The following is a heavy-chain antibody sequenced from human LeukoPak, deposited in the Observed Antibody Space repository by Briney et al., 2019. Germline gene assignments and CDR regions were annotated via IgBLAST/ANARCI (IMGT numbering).Heavy chain of an antibody. V-gene: IGHV3-74*01. CDR3: AKDWGTSGTTGWMFEY. CDR1: GFTFSNYW. CDR2: INPGGSTI. Sequence: PGGSLRLSCAASGFTFSNYWVHWVRQAPGKGLVWVSRINPGGSTINYADSVKGRFTISRDNAKNTLYLQMNSLRAEDTAVYYCAKDWGTSGTTGWMFEYWGQGTLVTVSS. D-gene: IGHD1-1*01. J-gene: IGHJ4*02.